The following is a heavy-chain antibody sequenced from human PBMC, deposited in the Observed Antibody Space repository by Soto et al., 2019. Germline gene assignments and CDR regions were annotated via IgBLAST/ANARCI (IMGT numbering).Heavy chain of an antibody. CDR3: ARDAQPKGVAADGASDY. CDR1: GYTFKNYG. D-gene: IGHD6-19*01. J-gene: IGHJ4*02. CDR2: ITTYNGNR. V-gene: IGHV1-18*01. Sequence: QVQLVQSGPEVKNPGASVKVSCKASGYTFKNYGIKWVRQAPGQGLEWVGWITTYNGNRYSAEKFQGRVTMTTDTSTSTTYMELKSLTSDDTCVYYCARDAQPKGVAADGASDYWGQGTLVTVSS.